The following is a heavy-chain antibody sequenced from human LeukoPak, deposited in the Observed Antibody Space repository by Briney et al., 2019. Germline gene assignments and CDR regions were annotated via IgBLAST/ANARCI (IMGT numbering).Heavy chain of an antibody. Sequence: GGSLGLSCVASGFTFRNYAMHWVRQAPGKGLEWVATLTYDGSDKDYADSVKGRFTISRDNSKNTLYLQMNGLRAEDTAVYFCARDLAESYLFDYWGQGTLVTVSS. CDR3: ARDLAESYLFDY. CDR1: GFTFRNYA. CDR2: LTYDGSDK. D-gene: IGHD3-10*01. J-gene: IGHJ4*02. V-gene: IGHV3-30-3*01.